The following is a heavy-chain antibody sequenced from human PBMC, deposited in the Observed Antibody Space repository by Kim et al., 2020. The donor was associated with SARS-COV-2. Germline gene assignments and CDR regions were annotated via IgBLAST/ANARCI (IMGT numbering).Heavy chain of an antibody. Sequence: SETLSHTCAVYGGSFSGYYWSWIRQPPGKGLEWIGEINHSGSTNYNPSLKSRVTISVDTSKNQFSLKLSSVTAADTAVYYCARVSLVRGAPFDYWGQGTLVTVSS. CDR1: GGSFSGYY. D-gene: IGHD3-10*01. V-gene: IGHV4-34*01. CDR2: INHSGST. CDR3: ARVSLVRGAPFDY. J-gene: IGHJ4*02.